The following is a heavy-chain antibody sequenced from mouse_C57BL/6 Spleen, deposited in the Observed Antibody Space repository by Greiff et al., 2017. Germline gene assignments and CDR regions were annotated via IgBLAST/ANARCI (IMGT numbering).Heavy chain of an antibody. CDR3: ARGYDYDGVEY. J-gene: IGHJ1*01. D-gene: IGHD2-4*01. CDR2: IHPNSGST. Sequence: QVQLQQPGAELVKPGASVKLSCKASGYTFTSYWMHWVKQRPGQGLEWIGMIHPNSGSTNYNEKFKGKATLTVDKSSSTAYMQLSSLASEDSAVYYCARGYDYDGVEYWGPATTVTVSA. V-gene: IGHV1-64*01. CDR1: GYTFTSYW.